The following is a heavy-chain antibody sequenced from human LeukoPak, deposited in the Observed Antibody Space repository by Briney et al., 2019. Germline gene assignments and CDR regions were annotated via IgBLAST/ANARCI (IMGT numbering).Heavy chain of an antibody. CDR2: IYYSGST. Sequence: SATLSPTCPVSGGSISSYYGSWIRQPPGKGLEWPGYIYYSGSTNYNPSLKSRVTISVDTSKYQFTLKLSSVTAADTAVYYCARGGKWFGELLHYYVDYWGQGTLVTVSS. V-gene: IGHV4-59*01. D-gene: IGHD3-10*01. CDR1: GGSISSYY. CDR3: ARGGKWFGELLHYYVDY. J-gene: IGHJ4*02.